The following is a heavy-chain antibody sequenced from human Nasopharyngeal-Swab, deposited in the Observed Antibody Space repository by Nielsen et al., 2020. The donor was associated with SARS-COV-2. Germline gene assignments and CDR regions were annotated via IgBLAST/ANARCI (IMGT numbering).Heavy chain of an antibody. J-gene: IGHJ4*02. V-gene: IGHV6-1*01. CDR1: GDRVSSNSAA. Sequence: SQTLSLTCAISGDRVSSNSAAWNWIRQSPSRGLEWLGRTYYRSKWYNDYAVSVKSRITINPDTSKNQFSLQLNSVTPKDTAVYYCAKAGYYYDSSGYCIDYWGQGTLVTVSS. CDR2: TYYRSKWYN. D-gene: IGHD3-22*01. CDR3: AKAGYYYDSSGYCIDY.